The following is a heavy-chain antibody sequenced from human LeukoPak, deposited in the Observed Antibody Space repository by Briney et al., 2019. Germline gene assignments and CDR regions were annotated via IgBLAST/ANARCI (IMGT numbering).Heavy chain of an antibody. V-gene: IGHV3-30*18. CDR1: GFTFSSYG. CDR2: ISYDGSNK. D-gene: IGHD4-11*01. Sequence: GGSPRLSCAASGFTFSSYGMHWVRQAPGKGLEWVAVISYDGSNKYYADSVKGRFTISRDNSKNTLYLQMNSLRAEDTAVYYCAKTDDYSNYAVYYYYYYMDVWGKGTTVTVSS. CDR3: AKTDDYSNYAVYYYYYYMDV. J-gene: IGHJ6*03.